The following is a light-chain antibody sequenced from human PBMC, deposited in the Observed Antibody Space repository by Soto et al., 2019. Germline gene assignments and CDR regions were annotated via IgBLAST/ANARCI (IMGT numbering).Light chain of an antibody. CDR3: KQYNSYFFT. CDR1: QSINGW. CDR2: RAS. V-gene: IGKV1-5*03. Sequence: DIQMTQSPSTLSASVGDRVNISCRASQSINGWLAWYQQKPGKAPKLLISRASDLQTGVPSRFSGSGSGTEFTLTISSLQTDDFATYYCKQYNSYFFTFGPGTKVDVK. J-gene: IGKJ3*01.